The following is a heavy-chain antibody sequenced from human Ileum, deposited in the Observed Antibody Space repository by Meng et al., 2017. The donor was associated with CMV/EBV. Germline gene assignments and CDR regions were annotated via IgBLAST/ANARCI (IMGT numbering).Heavy chain of an antibody. D-gene: IGHD3-3*01. Sequence: GGSLRLSCAASGFTFSSYSMNWVRQAPGKGLEWVSSISSSSSYIYYADSVKGRFTISRDNAKNSLYLQMNSLRAEDTAVYYCAGGDFWSVPATFSYYYYYYGMDVWGQGTTVTVSS. CDR2: ISSSSSYI. CDR1: GFTFSSYS. J-gene: IGHJ6*02. CDR3: AGGDFWSVPATFSYYYYYYGMDV. V-gene: IGHV3-21*01.